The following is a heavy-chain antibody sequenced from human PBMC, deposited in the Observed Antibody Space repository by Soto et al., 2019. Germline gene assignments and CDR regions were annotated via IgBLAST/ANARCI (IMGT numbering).Heavy chain of an antibody. Sequence: PSETLSLTCTVSGGSISSGDYYWSWIRQPPGKGLEWIGYIYYSGSTYYNPSLKSRVTISVDTSKNQFSLKLSSVTAADTAVYYCAATSWFDNSGSPYWGQGALVTVSS. CDR1: GGSISSGDYY. CDR3: AATSWFDNSGSPY. J-gene: IGHJ4*02. D-gene: IGHD3-22*01. CDR2: IYYSGST. V-gene: IGHV4-30-4*01.